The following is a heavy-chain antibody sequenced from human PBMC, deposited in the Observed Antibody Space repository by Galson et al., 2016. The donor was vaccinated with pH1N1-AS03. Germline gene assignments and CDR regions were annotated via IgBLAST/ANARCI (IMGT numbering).Heavy chain of an antibody. Sequence: SVKVSCKASGYTFTSYYIHWVRQAPGQGREWMRIINPSDGNTNYAQRFQGRVTMTRDTSTSTVYMELSSLRSDDTAVHYCARVSAGLTGYYYAMDVWGQGTTVTVSS. V-gene: IGHV1-46*01. D-gene: IGHD4/OR15-4a*01. CDR2: INPSDGNT. CDR1: GYTFTSYY. CDR3: ARVSAGLTGYYYAMDV. J-gene: IGHJ6*02.